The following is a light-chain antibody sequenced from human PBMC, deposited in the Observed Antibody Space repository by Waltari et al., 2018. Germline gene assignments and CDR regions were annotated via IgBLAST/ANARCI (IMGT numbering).Light chain of an antibody. V-gene: IGKV1-5*01. CDR1: QSINTS. J-gene: IGKJ2*01. CDR3: QRYNSYANT. Sequence: DILMTQSPSTLSASVGDRVTITCRASQSINTSLAWYQQKPGKAPKLLIYGASTLESGVPGRFSGTGSGTEFTLTISSLQPDDFATYYCQRYNSYANTFGQGTKVDIK. CDR2: GAS.